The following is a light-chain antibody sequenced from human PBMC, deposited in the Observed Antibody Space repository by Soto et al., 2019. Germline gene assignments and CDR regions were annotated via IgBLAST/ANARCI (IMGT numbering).Light chain of an antibody. CDR2: EVS. V-gene: IGKV2-29*01. CDR3: QQSYTTPLT. CDR1: QSLLHITGEAF. Sequence: DVVMTQTPLSLSVAPGQPASISCKSSQSLLHITGEAFLFWYLQKPGQSPQLLIYEVSTRVSGVPDRFSGSGSGTYFTLTISSLQPEDLATYYCQQSYTTPLTFGGGTKVDNK. J-gene: IGKJ4*01.